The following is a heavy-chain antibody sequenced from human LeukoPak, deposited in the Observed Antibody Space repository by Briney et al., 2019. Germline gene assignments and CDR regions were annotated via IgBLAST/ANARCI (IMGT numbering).Heavy chain of an antibody. D-gene: IGHD4-17*01. V-gene: IGHV3-74*01. CDR2: INSDGSST. Sequence: GGSLRLSCAASGFTFSSYWMHRVRQAPGKGLVWVSRINSDGSSTSYADSVKGRFTISRDNAKNTLYLQMNSLRAEDTAVYYRASEPDYGDYTLDYWGQGTLVTVSS. J-gene: IGHJ4*02. CDR1: GFTFSSYW. CDR3: ASEPDYGDYTLDY.